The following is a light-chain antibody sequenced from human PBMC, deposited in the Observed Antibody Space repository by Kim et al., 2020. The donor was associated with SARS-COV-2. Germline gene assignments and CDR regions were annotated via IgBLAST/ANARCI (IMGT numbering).Light chain of an antibody. CDR3: QSYDNSLSGSGV. J-gene: IGLJ2*01. Sequence: QLVLTQPPSVSGAPGQRVTISCTGTSSNIGAGYDVHWYQHLPGTVPKLLIFRNNNRPSGVPDRFSGSKSGPSASLAITGLQAEDEGDYYCQSYDNSLSGSGVFGGGTQLTVL. V-gene: IGLV1-40*01. CDR2: RNN. CDR1: SSNIGAGYD.